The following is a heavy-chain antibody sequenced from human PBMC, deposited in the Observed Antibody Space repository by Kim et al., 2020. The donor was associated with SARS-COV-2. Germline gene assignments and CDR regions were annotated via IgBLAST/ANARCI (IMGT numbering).Heavy chain of an antibody. CDR3: ARDRTYYDFWSGQYDAFDI. V-gene: IGHV3-30-3*01. CDR1: GFTFSSYA. D-gene: IGHD3-3*01. CDR2: ISYDGSNK. J-gene: IGHJ3*02. Sequence: GGSLRLSCAASGFTFSSYAMHWVRQAPGKGLEWVAVISYDGSNKYYADSVKGRFTISRDNSKNTLYLQMNSLRAEDTAVYYCARDRTYYDFWSGQYDAFDIWGQGTMVTVSS.